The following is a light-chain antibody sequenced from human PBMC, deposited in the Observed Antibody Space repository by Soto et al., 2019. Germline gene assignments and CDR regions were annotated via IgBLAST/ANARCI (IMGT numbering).Light chain of an antibody. CDR3: CSYARYSTVK. Sequence: QSVLTQPASVSGSPGQSITISCTGTSSDIGGYSYVSWYQQHPGKAPKFMIYEVSNRPSGVSNRFSGSKSGNTAFLTISGLQAEDEADYYCCSYARYSTVKFGGGTQLTVL. J-gene: IGLJ2*01. CDR1: SSDIGGYSY. CDR2: EVS. V-gene: IGLV2-14*01.